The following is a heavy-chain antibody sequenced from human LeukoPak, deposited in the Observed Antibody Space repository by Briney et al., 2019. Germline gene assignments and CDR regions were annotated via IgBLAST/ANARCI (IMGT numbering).Heavy chain of an antibody. CDR1: GGSVSGGSYY. Sequence: PSETLSLTCTVSGGSVSGGSYYWSWIRQPPGKGLEWIGYIYYSGSTNYNPSLKSRVTISVDTSKNQFSLKLSSVTAADTAVYYCARGIGEQWLVLPGWFDPWGQGTLVTVSS. D-gene: IGHD6-19*01. V-gene: IGHV4-61*01. J-gene: IGHJ5*02. CDR2: IYYSGST. CDR3: ARGIGEQWLVLPGWFDP.